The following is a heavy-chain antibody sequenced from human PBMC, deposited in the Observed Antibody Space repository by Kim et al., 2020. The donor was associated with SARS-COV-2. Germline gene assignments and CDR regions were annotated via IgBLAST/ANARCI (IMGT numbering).Heavy chain of an antibody. Sequence: GGSLRLSCAASGFTFGNYAMAWVRQAPEKGLEWVSAIGASGRSTYYGDSVKGRFTISRDDSMNTHYLEMNSLGDEDTATYYCAKGTSGYQQERYFDYWGQGTVVIVSS. CDR2: IGASGRST. CDR1: GFTFGNYA. V-gene: IGHV3-23*01. D-gene: IGHD5-12*01. J-gene: IGHJ4*02. CDR3: AKGTSGYQQERYFDY.